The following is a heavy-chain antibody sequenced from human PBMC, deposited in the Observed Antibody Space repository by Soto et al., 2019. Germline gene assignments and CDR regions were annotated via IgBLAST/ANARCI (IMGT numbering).Heavy chain of an antibody. CDR1: GFTFSTYA. V-gene: IGHV3-23*01. J-gene: IGHJ6*02. CDR2: VSASGSHK. D-gene: IGHD3-22*01. Sequence: GGSLRLSCAASGFTFSTYAMAWVRQAPGKGLEWVSGVSASGSHKNYVDPVKGRFNISRDNAKNTLYLQMNSLRAEDTAVYYCARHDYYDSSGSSYYGMDVWGQGTTVTVSS. CDR3: ARHDYYDSSGSSYYGMDV.